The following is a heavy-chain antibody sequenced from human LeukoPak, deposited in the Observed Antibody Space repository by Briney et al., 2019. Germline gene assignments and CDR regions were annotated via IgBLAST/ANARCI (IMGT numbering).Heavy chain of an antibody. CDR3: ARDLSYYDSSGYYYFDY. Sequence: PGGSLRLSCAASGFTFSSYSMNWVRQAPGKGLEWVSSISSSSSCIYYADSVKGRFTISRDNAKNSLYLQMNSLRAEDTAVYYCARDLSYYDSSGYYYFDYWGQGTLVTVSS. D-gene: IGHD3-22*01. J-gene: IGHJ4*02. CDR2: ISSSSSCI. V-gene: IGHV3-21*01. CDR1: GFTFSSYS.